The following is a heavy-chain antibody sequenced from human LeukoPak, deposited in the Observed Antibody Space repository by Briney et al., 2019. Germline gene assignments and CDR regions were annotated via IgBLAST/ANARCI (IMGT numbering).Heavy chain of an antibody. CDR1: GYTFSTYY. D-gene: IGHD1-26*01. Sequence: ASVKVSCKASGYTFSTYYMHWVRQAPRQGLEWVGVINPSGATTTYAQKFQGRVTMTRDTSTSTVYMELSSLRMEDTAMYYCSRDLGGSYNDYWGQGTMVTVSS. CDR2: INPSGATT. J-gene: IGHJ4*02. V-gene: IGHV1-46*01. CDR3: SRDLGGSYNDY.